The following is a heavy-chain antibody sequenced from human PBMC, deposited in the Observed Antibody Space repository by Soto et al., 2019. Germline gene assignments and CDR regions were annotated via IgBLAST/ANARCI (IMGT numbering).Heavy chain of an antibody. CDR2: INPDGSEK. CDR3: SRSLDS. Sequence: GGSLRLSXAASGFNFSNCAMRWVRQAPGKGLEWVANINPDGSEKHYEDSVKGRFTISRDNAKNSLYLQMSSLTAEDSALYYCSRSLDSWGQGTRVTVSS. V-gene: IGHV3-7*01. CDR1: GFNFSNCA. J-gene: IGHJ4*02.